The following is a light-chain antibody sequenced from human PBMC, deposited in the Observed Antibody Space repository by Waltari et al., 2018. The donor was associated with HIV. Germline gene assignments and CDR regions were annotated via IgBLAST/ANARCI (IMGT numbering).Light chain of an antibody. V-gene: IGLV2-23*02. Sequence: QSALTQPASVSGSPGQSITISCTGPSSDVGGCTYVSWYQQHPGKAPKLMIYDVSKRPSGVSNRFSGSKSGNPVSLTISGLQAEDEADYCCCSYAGSSTYVFGTGTKVTVL. CDR2: DVS. J-gene: IGLJ1*01. CDR3: CSYAGSSTYV. CDR1: SSDVGGCTY.